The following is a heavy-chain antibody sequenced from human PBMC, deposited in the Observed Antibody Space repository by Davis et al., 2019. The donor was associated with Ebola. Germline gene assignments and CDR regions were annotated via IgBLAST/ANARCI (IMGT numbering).Heavy chain of an antibody. CDR2: ISSSSSTI. D-gene: IGHD2-8*01. CDR1: GFTFSSYS. Sequence: GESLKISCAASGFTFSSYSMNWVRQAPGKGLEWVSYISSSSSTIYYADSVKGRFTISRDNAKNSLYLQMKSLRDEDTDVYYCARDSYCTNGVCQDGMDVWGKGTTVTVSS. J-gene: IGHJ6*04. V-gene: IGHV3-48*02. CDR3: ARDSYCTNGVCQDGMDV.